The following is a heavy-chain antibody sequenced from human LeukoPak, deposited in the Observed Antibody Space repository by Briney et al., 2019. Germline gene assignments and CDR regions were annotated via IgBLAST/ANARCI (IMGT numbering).Heavy chain of an antibody. CDR2: IYYSGST. CDR3: ARGPTHGYYYYMDV. J-gene: IGHJ6*03. CDR1: GGSISSSSYY. Sequence: SETLSLTCTVSGGSISSSSYYWGWIRQPPGKGLEWIGSIYYSGSTYYNPSLKSRVTISVDTSKNQFSLKLSSVTAADTAVYYCARGPTHGYYYYMDVWGKGTTVTVSS. V-gene: IGHV4-39*07.